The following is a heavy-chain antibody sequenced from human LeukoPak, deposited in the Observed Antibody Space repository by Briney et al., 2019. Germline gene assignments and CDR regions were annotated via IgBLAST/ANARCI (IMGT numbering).Heavy chain of an antibody. CDR3: ARARYVLRFLEWWDY. CDR1: GGSFSGYY. Sequence: SETLSLTCAVYGGSFSGYYWSWIRQPPGKGLEWIGEINHSGSTNYNPSLKSRVTISVDTSKNQFSLKLSSVTAADTAVYYCARARYVLRFLEWWDYWGQGALVTVSS. V-gene: IGHV4-34*01. J-gene: IGHJ4*02. CDR2: INHSGST. D-gene: IGHD3-3*01.